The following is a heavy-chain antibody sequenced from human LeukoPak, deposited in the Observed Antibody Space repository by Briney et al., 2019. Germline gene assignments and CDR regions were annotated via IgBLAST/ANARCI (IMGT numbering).Heavy chain of an antibody. V-gene: IGHV3-7*01. J-gene: IGHJ6*03. CDR1: GFTFSSYW. D-gene: IGHD5-18*01. CDR2: IKQDGSVK. Sequence: TGGSLRLSCAASGFTFSSYWMSWVRQAPGKGLEWVANIKQDGSVKYYVDSVKGRFTTSRDNAKNSLNMQMNSLRAEDTAVYYCARDRREIKLWPREYYYYYMDVWGKGTTVTISS. CDR3: ARDRREIKLWPREYYYYYMDV.